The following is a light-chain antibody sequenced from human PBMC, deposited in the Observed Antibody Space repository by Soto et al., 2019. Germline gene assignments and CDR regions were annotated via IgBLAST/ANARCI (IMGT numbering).Light chain of an antibody. CDR2: DAS. Sequence: DIQMTHSPSSLSASVGGRVMITFRASQTISSWLAWYQQKPGKAPKLLIYDASSLESEVPSRFSGSGSGTEFTLTITSLQPDDFATYYCKQYNRYWTFGQGTKGAIK. V-gene: IGKV1-5*01. J-gene: IGKJ1*01. CDR1: QTISSW. CDR3: KQYNRYWT.